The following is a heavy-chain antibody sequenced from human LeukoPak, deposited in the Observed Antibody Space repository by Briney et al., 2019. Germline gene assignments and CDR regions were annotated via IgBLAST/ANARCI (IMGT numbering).Heavy chain of an antibody. Sequence: TGGSLGLSCAASGFTFSNSWMHWVRQAPGKGLVWVSRINGDGSRTGYADSVKGRFTVSRDNARNALYLQMNSLRAEDTAVYYCSRGGSPFYWGQGTLVTVSS. CDR2: INGDGSRT. J-gene: IGHJ4*02. V-gene: IGHV3-74*01. D-gene: IGHD3-10*01. CDR3: SRGGSPFY. CDR1: GFTFSNSW.